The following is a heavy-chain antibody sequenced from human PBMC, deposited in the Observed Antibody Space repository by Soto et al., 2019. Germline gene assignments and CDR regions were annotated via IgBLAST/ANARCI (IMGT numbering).Heavy chain of an antibody. J-gene: IGHJ4*02. CDR1: FGGLG. Sequence: FGGLGVSWVSKNKGKGLEWVSSISSSSSYIYYADSVKGRFTISRDNAKNSLYLQMNSLRAEDTAVYYCATDYCISTSCSVDFWGQGTLVTGSS. CDR2: ISSSSSYI. V-gene: IGHV3-21*03. D-gene: IGHD2-2*01. CDR3: ATDYCISTSCSVDF.